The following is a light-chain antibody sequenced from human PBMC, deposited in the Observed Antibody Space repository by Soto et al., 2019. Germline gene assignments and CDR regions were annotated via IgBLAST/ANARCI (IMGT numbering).Light chain of an antibody. Sequence: DIQMTQSPSTLSGSVGDRVTITCRASQTISSWLAWYQQKPGKAPKLLIYKASTLKSGVPSRFIDRRSGTEFTLTSSSMLPDDFAAYFCQHYTSYSEAFGQGTKVEVK. CDR1: QTISSW. CDR3: QHYTSYSEA. CDR2: KAS. V-gene: IGKV1-5*03. J-gene: IGKJ1*01.